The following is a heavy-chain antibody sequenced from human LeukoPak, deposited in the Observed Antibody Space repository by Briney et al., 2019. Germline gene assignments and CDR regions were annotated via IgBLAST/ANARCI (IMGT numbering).Heavy chain of an antibody. V-gene: IGHV3-48*03. CDR3: ARDCGGGSCYGPYDAFDI. Sequence: GGSLRLSCAASGFTFSSYEMNWVRQAPGKELEWVSYISSSGSTIYYADSVKGRFTISRDNAKNSLYLQMNSLRAEDTAVYYCARDCGGGSCYGPYDAFDIWGQGTMVTVSS. CDR2: ISSSGSTI. D-gene: IGHD2-15*01. CDR1: GFTFSSYE. J-gene: IGHJ3*02.